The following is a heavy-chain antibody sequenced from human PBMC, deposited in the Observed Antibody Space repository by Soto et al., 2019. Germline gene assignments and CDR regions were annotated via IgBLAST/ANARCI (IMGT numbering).Heavy chain of an antibody. CDR3: ARDYRLGY. CDR2: TIPILGTA. J-gene: IGHJ4*02. D-gene: IGHD3-16*02. CDR1: GGTFSSSA. Sequence: RASVKVSCKASGGTFSSSAINWVRQAPGQGPEWMGGTIPILGTANYAQKFQGRVTIIADETTNTASLELTSLRSEDTAVYYCARDYRLGYWGQGTLVTVSS. V-gene: IGHV1-69*13.